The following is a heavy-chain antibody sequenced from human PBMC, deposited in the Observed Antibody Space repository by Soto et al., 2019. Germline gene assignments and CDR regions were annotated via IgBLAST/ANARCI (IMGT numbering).Heavy chain of an antibody. CDR1: GLTVSSSY. V-gene: IGHV3-53*01. Sequence: PGGSLRLSCAASGLTVSSSYMTWVRQAPGKGLERVSVIYKGGTTYYADSVKGRFTIFRDNSQNILYLQMSRLRAEDTAIYYCARGPIDGNYFDSWGQGALVTVSS. CDR2: IYKGGTT. J-gene: IGHJ4*02. CDR3: ARGPIDGNYFDS.